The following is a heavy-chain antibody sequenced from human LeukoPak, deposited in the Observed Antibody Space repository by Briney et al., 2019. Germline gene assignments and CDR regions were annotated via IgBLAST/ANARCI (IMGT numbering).Heavy chain of an antibody. CDR2: INPNTGDT. Sequence: ASVKVSCKASGYRFTGNYMHWVRQAPGQGLEWLGWINPNTGDTRYAQNFQNRVTMTRDTSISTVYIEVTSLTSDDTAVFYCARGGGTGHFDYWGQGTLVTVSS. CDR3: ARGGGTGHFDY. CDR1: GYRFTGNY. J-gene: IGHJ4*02. D-gene: IGHD1-1*01. V-gene: IGHV1-2*02.